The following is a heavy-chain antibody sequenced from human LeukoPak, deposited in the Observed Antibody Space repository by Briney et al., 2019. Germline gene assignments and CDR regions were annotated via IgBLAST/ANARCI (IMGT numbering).Heavy chain of an antibody. CDR1: GFTFDDYA. J-gene: IGHJ4*02. Sequence: GGSLRLSCAASGFTFDDYAMHWVRQAPGKGLEWVSGISWNSGSIGYADSVKGRFTISRDNAKNSLYLQMNSLRAEDTALYYCAKSSKLVAGYFDYWGQGTLVTVSS. D-gene: IGHD2-15*01. CDR3: AKSSKLVAGYFDY. V-gene: IGHV3-9*01. CDR2: ISWNSGSI.